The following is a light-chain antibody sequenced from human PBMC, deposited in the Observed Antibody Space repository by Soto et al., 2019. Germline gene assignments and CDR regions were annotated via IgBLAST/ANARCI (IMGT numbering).Light chain of an antibody. Sequence: EIVMTQSPATLSVSPGERATLSCRASQSISSKLAWYQQKPGQAPRLLIYGASTRATGIPVRFSGSGSGTEFTLTITSLQSEDFAVYYCQEYNNWHSITFGGGTKVEIK. V-gene: IGKV3-15*01. CDR2: GAS. CDR1: QSISSK. CDR3: QEYNNWHSIT. J-gene: IGKJ4*01.